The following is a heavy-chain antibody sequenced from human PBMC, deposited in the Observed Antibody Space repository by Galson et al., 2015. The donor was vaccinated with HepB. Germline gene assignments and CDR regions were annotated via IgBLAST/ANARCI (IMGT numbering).Heavy chain of an antibody. V-gene: IGHV6-1*01. D-gene: IGHD6-13*01. CDR3: ARARQQPSASYYYYGMDV. CDR1: GDSVSSNSAA. Sequence: CAISGDSVSSNSAAWNWIRQSPSRGLEWLGRTYYRSKWYNDYAVSVKSRITINPDTSKNQFSLQLNSVTPEDTAVYYCARARQQPSASYYYYGMDVWGQGTTVTVSS. J-gene: IGHJ6*02. CDR2: TYYRSKWYN.